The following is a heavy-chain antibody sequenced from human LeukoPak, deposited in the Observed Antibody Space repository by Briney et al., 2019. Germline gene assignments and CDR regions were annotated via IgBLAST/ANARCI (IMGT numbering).Heavy chain of an antibody. J-gene: IGHJ4*02. V-gene: IGHV3-11*06. Sequence: GGSLRLSCAASGFTFSDYYMSWIRQVPGKGLEWVSRISSGGGYTGYADSLKGRFTISRDNAKNSLHLQMNSLRAEDTAVYYCARDRRDGGYNPGDPRGFANWGQGTLVTVSS. CDR2: ISSGGGYT. D-gene: IGHD5-24*01. CDR1: GFTFSDYY. CDR3: ARDRRDGGYNPGDPRGFAN.